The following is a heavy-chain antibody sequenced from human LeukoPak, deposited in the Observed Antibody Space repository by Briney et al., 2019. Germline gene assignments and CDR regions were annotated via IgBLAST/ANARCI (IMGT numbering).Heavy chain of an antibody. CDR1: GGSISSYY. D-gene: IGHD2/OR15-2a*01. Sequence: SETLSLTCTVSGGSISSYYWSWIRQPPGKGLEWIGYIYYSGSTNDNPSLKSRVTISVDTSKNQFSLKLSSVTAADTAVYYCARLRQGFYYFDYWGQGTLVTVSS. CDR3: ARLRQGFYYFDY. CDR2: IYYSGST. V-gene: IGHV4-59*08. J-gene: IGHJ4*02.